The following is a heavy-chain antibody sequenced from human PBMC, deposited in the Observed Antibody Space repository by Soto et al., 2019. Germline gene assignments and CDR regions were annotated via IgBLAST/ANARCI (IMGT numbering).Heavy chain of an antibody. J-gene: IGHJ6*02. V-gene: IGHV5-51*01. D-gene: IGHD3-22*01. CDR1: GYSFTSYW. CDR2: IYPGDSYT. Sequence: GESLKISCKGSGYSFTSYWIGWVRQMPGKGLEWMGIIYPGDSYTNYSPSFQGHVTISADKSISTAYLQWSSLKASDTAMYYCARRAKYYYDSSGYYPSDVWGQGTTVTVSS. CDR3: ARRAKYYYDSSGYYPSDV.